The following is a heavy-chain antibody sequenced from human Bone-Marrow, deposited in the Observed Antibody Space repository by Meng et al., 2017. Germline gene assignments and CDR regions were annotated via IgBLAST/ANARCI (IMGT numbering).Heavy chain of an antibody. CDR3: ARARTTNQSKYRNAYNWFDP. J-gene: IGHJ5*02. Sequence: QLQLPASGPGLVKPSQTLSPTCAFSCCSIISGGYAWSWIRQPPGKGLEWIGYIYHSGSTHYNPSLKSRVIMSVDTSKNQFSLKLYSVTAADTAVYYCARARTTNQSKYRNAYNWFDPWGQGTLVTVSS. CDR1: CCSIISGGYA. V-gene: IGHV4-30-2*01. D-gene: IGHD2/OR15-2a*01. CDR2: IYHSGST.